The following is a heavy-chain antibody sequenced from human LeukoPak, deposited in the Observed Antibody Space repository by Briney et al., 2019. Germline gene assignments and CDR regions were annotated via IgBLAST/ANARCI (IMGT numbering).Heavy chain of an antibody. Sequence: GGSLRLSCAASGFTFSSYSMHWVRQAPGKGLEWVSSITNNSSYIYYADSVKGRFTISRDNAKNSLYLQMNSLRAEDTAVYYCSRDTTTVVTSFDYWGQGTMVTVSS. CDR1: GFTFSSYS. D-gene: IGHD4-23*01. CDR3: SRDTTTVVTSFDY. CDR2: ITNNSSYI. J-gene: IGHJ4*02. V-gene: IGHV3-21*01.